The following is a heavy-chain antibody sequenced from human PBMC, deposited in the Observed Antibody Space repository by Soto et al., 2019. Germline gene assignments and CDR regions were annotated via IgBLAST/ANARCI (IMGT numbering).Heavy chain of an antibody. V-gene: IGHV4-4*07. D-gene: IGHD6-13*01. CDR2: IYPSGST. J-gene: IGHJ5*02. CDR1: GGSISYYY. Sequence: PSETLSLTCTVSGGSISYYYWSWIRQSAGKGLEWIGRIYPSGSTNYNPSLKGRVTMSVDTSNNQFSLNLGSVTAADTAVYYCARGRTEAGPSNWFDTWGQGTLVTVSS. CDR3: ARGRTEAGPSNWFDT.